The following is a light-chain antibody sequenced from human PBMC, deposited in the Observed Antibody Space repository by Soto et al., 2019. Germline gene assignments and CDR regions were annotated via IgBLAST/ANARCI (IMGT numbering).Light chain of an antibody. CDR2: EVT. J-gene: IGLJ3*02. V-gene: IGLV2-14*01. CDR1: SSDVGGYNY. Sequence: QSALTQPASVSGSPGQSITISCTGTSSDVGGYNYVSWYQQHPGKAPKLIIYEVTHRPSGVSSRFYGSRSGNTASLTISGLQAEDEADYYCKSRTTRNTLLFGGWTKLTVL. CDR3: KSRTTRNTLL.